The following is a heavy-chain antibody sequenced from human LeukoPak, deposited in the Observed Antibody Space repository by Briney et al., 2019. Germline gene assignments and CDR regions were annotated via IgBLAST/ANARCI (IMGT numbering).Heavy chain of an antibody. J-gene: IGHJ3*02. CDR3: ARVSYYGSGNFYKSDAFDI. CDR2: IYISGST. Sequence: SETLSLTCTVSGGSISSYYWSWIRQLAGKGLEWIGRIYISGSTNYNPSLKSRVTMSVDTSKNQFSLKLSSVTAADTAVYYCARVSYYGSGNFYKSDAFDIWGQGTMVTVSS. V-gene: IGHV4-4*07. CDR1: GGSISSYY. D-gene: IGHD3-10*01.